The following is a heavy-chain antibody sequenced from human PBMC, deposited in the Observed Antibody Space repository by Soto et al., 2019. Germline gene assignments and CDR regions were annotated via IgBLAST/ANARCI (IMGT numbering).Heavy chain of an antibody. V-gene: IGHV3-30*18. CDR3: AKAVDITVRGVPPSDY. CDR1: GFIFHNFG. J-gene: IGHJ4*02. Sequence: QVQLVESGGGVVQPGRSLRLSCAASGFIFHNFGMHWVRQTPGKGLEWVAVISYDGRNKYYAYLVKGRFTISRDNSQNTLYLQMNSLRPEDTAVYFCAKAVDITVRGVPPSDYWGQGTLVTVSS. D-gene: IGHD3-10*01. CDR2: ISYDGRNK.